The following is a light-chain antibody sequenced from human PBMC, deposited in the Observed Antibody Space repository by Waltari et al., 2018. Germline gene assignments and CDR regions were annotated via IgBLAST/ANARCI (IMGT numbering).Light chain of an antibody. Sequence: QSALTQPPSASGSPGQSVTISCTGTSNDVGAYNYFSWYQQHPGKAPKLMIYEVSKRPSGVPDRFSGSKSGNTASLTVSGLQAEDEADYYCSSYTGSSSYVFGTGTKVAVL. CDR3: SSYTGSSSYV. CDR1: SNDVGAYNY. V-gene: IGLV2-8*01. CDR2: EVS. J-gene: IGLJ1*01.